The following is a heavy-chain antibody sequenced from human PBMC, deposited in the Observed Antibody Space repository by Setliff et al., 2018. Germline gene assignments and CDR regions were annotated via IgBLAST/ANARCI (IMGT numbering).Heavy chain of an antibody. CDR3: ALEYYYYMDV. CDR1: GFTFNDYV. V-gene: IGHV3-23*01. Sequence: GGSLRLSCATSGFTFNDYVMNWVRQAPGKGLEWVSAISGSGEIIHYADSVKGRFTISRDNSNTALYLQMNSLRADDTAVYYYALEYYYYMDVWGKGTTVTVSS. CDR2: ISGSGEII. J-gene: IGHJ6*03. D-gene: IGHD3-3*01.